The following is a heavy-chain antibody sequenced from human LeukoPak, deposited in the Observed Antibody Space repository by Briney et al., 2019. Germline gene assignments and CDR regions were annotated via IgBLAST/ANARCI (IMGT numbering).Heavy chain of an antibody. CDR1: GYTFTSYD. D-gene: IGHD3-3*01. Sequence: ASVKVSCKASGYTFTSYDINWVRQATGQGLEWMGWMNPNSGNTGYAQKFQGRVTMTRNTSISTAYMELSSLRSEDTAVYYCACEERSITIFGVVIIRDYWGQGTLVTASS. CDR3: ACEERSITIFGVVIIRDY. CDR2: MNPNSGNT. V-gene: IGHV1-8*01. J-gene: IGHJ4*02.